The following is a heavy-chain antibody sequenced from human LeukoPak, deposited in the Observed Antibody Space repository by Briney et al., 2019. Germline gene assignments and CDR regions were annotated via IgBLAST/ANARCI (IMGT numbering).Heavy chain of an antibody. D-gene: IGHD3-10*01. CDR1: GYTFSSYA. J-gene: IGHJ3*02. CDR2: ISYDGSNK. Sequence: PGRSLRHSCAAPGYTFSSYAMHWVRQAPRKGLEWVAVISYDGSNKYYADSVKGRFTISRDNSKNTLYLQMNSLRAEDTAVYYCAREGVWFGELLDFDIWGQGTMVTVSS. V-gene: IGHV3-30-3*01. CDR3: AREGVWFGELLDFDI.